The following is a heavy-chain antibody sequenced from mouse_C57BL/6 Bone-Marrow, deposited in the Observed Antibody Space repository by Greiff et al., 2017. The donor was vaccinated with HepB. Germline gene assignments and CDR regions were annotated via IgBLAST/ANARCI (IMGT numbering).Heavy chain of an antibody. V-gene: IGHV5-12*01. D-gene: IGHD2-2*01. CDR2: ISNGGGST. Sequence: EVMLVESGGGLVQPGGSLKLSCAASGFTFSDYYMYWVRQTPEKRLEWVAYISNGGGSTYYPDTVKGRFTISRDNAKNTLYLQMSRLKSEDTAMYYCARRGYGSTPYAMDYWGQGTSVTVSS. CDR3: ARRGYGSTPYAMDY. J-gene: IGHJ4*01. CDR1: GFTFSDYY.